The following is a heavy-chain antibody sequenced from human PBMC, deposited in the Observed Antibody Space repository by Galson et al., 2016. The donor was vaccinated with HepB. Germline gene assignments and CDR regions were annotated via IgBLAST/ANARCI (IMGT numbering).Heavy chain of an antibody. V-gene: IGHV3-13*01. CDR1: GFSFSNYD. J-gene: IGHJ6*04. CDR2: IYTAGDT. Sequence: SLRLSCAASGFSFSNYDMYWVRQAPGKGLEWVSSIYTAGDTYYEDSVEGRFTVSRENAKDSLYLHMNSLRAGDTAVYYCVRGSYTSDWYRTSAHDFGLDVWGKGTPVTVSS. CDR3: VRGSYTSDWYRTSAHDFGLDV. D-gene: IGHD6-19*01.